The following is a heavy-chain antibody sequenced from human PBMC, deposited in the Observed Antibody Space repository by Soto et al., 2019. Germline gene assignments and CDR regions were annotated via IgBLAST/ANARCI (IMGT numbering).Heavy chain of an antibody. J-gene: IGHJ4*02. D-gene: IGHD3-10*01. CDR2: ISAYSGKT. Sequence: QVQLVQSGGEVKKPGASVKVSCKTSGYTFTTYGIIWVRQAPGQGLDWVGWISAYSGKTHYAQKFQGKVTMTTDTSTNTAYLELRSLRSDDTAVYYCARDPYSGDHQYWGQGTLVTVSS. CDR1: GYTFTTYG. CDR3: ARDPYSGDHQY. V-gene: IGHV1-18*01.